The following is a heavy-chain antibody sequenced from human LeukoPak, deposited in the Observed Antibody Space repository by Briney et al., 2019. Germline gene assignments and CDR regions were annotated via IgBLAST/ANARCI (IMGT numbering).Heavy chain of an antibody. CDR2: ISWNSGII. V-gene: IGHV3-9*01. Sequence: PGRSLRLSCAASGFTFDDSAMHRVRQVPGKGLEWVSGISWNSGIIDYADSVKGRFTISRDNAKNSLYLQMNNLRPDDTAFYYCAKAPPYYSDSSGYFQHWGQGTLVTVSS. CDR1: GFTFDDSA. D-gene: IGHD3-22*01. CDR3: AKAPPYYSDSSGYFQH. J-gene: IGHJ1*01.